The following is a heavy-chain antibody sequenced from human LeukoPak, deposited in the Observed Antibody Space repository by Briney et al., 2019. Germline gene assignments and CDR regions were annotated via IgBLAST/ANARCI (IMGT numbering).Heavy chain of an antibody. CDR3: ARPYDSSGYSLGEYFQH. V-gene: IGHV3-30*04. CDR2: ISYDGSNK. J-gene: IGHJ1*01. D-gene: IGHD3-22*01. Sequence: SGGSLTLSCAASGFTFSSYAMHWVRQAPGKGLEWVAVISYDGSNKYYADSVKGRFTISRDNPKNTLYLQMNSLRAEDTAVYYCARPYDSSGYSLGEYFQHWGQGTLVTVSS. CDR1: GFTFSSYA.